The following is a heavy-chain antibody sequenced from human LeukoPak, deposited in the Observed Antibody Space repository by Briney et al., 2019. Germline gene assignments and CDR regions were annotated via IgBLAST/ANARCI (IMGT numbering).Heavy chain of an antibody. Sequence: SGPALVKPTQTLTLTCTFSGFLLSTSGMRVSWIRQPPGKALEWLARIDWDDDKFYSTSLKTRLTISKDTSKNQVVLTMTNMDPVDTATYYCARIFEDCSSTSCYNWFDPWGQGTLVTVSS. J-gene: IGHJ5*02. CDR1: GFLLSTSGMR. V-gene: IGHV2-70*04. CDR2: IDWDDDK. D-gene: IGHD2-2*01. CDR3: ARIFEDCSSTSCYNWFDP.